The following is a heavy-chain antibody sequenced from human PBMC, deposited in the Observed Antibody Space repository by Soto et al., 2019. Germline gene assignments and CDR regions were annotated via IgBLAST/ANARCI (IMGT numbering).Heavy chain of an antibody. V-gene: IGHV4-34*01. D-gene: IGHD3-16*01. CDR3: ARVRFGDPFDF. J-gene: IGHJ4*02. CDR2: INHSGST. CDR1: GGSFSGYY. Sequence: SETLSLTCAVYGGSFSGYYWSWIRQPPGKGLEWIGEINHSGSTNYNPSLKSRVTISVDTSKNQFSLKLSSVTAADTAVYYCARVRFGDPFDFWGQGSLVTVSS.